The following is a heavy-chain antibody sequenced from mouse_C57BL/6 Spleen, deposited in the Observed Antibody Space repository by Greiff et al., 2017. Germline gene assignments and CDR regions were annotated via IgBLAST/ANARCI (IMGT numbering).Heavy chain of an antibody. D-gene: IGHD1-1*01. CDR3: ARHVDSRPYYYAMDY. CDR1: GFTFSSYG. CDR2: ISSVGSYT. J-gene: IGHJ4*01. V-gene: IGHV5-6*01. Sequence: EVKLVESGGDLVKPGGSLKLSCAASGFTFSSYGMSWVRQTPDKRLEWVATISSVGSYTYYPDSVKGRFTISRDNAKNTLYLQISRLKSEDTAMYDCARHVDSRPYYYAMDYWGQGTSVTVSS.